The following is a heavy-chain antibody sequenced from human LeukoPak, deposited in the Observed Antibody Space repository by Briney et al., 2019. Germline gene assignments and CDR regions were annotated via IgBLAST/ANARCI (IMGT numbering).Heavy chain of an antibody. CDR3: ARVFTGKWELLAPGRKKTFDY. D-gene: IGHD1-26*01. CDR1: GYTFTGYY. Sequence: GASVKVSCKASGYTFTGYYMHWVRQAPGQGLEWMGWINPNSGGTNYAQKFQGRVTMTRDTSISTAYMELSRLTSDDTAVYYCARVFTGKWELLAPGRKKTFDYWGQGTLVTVSS. V-gene: IGHV1-2*02. J-gene: IGHJ4*02. CDR2: INPNSGGT.